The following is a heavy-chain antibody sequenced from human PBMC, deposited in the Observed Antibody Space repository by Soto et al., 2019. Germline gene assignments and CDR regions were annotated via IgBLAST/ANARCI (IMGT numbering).Heavy chain of an antibody. V-gene: IGHV1-18*01. CDR2: ISAYNGNT. D-gene: IGHD3-22*01. J-gene: IGHJ4*02. Sequence: ASVKVSCKASGYTFTSYGISWVRQAPGQGLEWMGWISAYNGNTNYAQKLQGRVTVTTDTSTSTAYMELRSLRSDDTAVYYCARGLYDSSGYYYFDYWGQGTLVTVSS. CDR1: GYTFTSYG. CDR3: ARGLYDSSGYYYFDY.